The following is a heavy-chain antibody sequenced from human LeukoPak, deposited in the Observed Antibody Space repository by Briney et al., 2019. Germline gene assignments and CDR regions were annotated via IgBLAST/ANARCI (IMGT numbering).Heavy chain of an antibody. Sequence: GGSLRLSCAAPGFTFSSYAMSWVRQAPGKGLEWVSYIASSDSTRTYADSVRGRFTISRDNAKNSLYLEMNSLRAEDTAVYYCAREIVSAVADFDCWGQGTLVTVSS. CDR3: AREIVSAVADFDC. CDR2: IASSDSTR. D-gene: IGHD6-19*01. J-gene: IGHJ4*02. CDR1: GFTFSSYA. V-gene: IGHV3-48*03.